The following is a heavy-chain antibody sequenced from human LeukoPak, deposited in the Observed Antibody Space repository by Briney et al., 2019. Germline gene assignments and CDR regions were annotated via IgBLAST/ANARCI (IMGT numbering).Heavy chain of an antibody. CDR3: ARTDILTGYSGYFDY. J-gene: IGHJ4*02. D-gene: IGHD3-9*01. CDR1: GGTFSSYA. Sequence: GASVKVSCKASGGTFSSYAISWVRQAPGQGLEWIGGIIPIFATANYAQKFDGRVTITTDESTIPAYMLLSSVRSEDTPVYYCARTDILTGYSGYFDYWGRGTLVTVSS. V-gene: IGHV1-69*05. CDR2: IIPIFATA.